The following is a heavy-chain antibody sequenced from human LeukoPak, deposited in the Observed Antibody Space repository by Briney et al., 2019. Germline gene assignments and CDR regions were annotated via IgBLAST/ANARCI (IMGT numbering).Heavy chain of an antibody. CDR1: GYTFTIYD. D-gene: IGHD3-10*01. J-gene: IGHJ6*02. CDR2: MNPNSGNT. CDR3: ARGIRGKYYYGMDV. V-gene: IGHV1-8*01. Sequence: VASVNVSCKASGYTFTIYDINWVRQATGQGLEWMGWMNPNSGNTGYAQKFQGRVTMTRNTSISTAYMELSRLRSEDTAVYYCARGIRGKYYYGMDVWGQGTTVTVSS.